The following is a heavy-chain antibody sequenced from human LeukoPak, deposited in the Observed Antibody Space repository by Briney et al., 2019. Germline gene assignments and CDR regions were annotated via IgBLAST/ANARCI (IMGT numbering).Heavy chain of an antibody. J-gene: IGHJ4*02. V-gene: IGHV3-21*01. D-gene: IGHD2-2*01. Sequence: PGGSLRLSCAASGFTFSIYSMNWVRQAPGKGLEWVSSISSSSSYIYYADSVKGRFTISRDNAKNSLYLQMNSLRAEDTAVYYCARGRYCSSTGCYPPTPFDYWGQGTLVTVSS. CDR2: ISSSSSYI. CDR1: GFTFSIYS. CDR3: ARGRYCSSTGCYPPTPFDY.